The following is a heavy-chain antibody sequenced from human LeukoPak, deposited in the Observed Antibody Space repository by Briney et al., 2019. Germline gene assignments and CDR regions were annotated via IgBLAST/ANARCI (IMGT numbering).Heavy chain of an antibody. CDR2: ISGDGSSN. CDR3: AKSESIAARPGGY. D-gene: IGHD6-6*01. V-gene: IGHV3-74*01. CDR1: GFTFSGYW. Sequence: GGSLRLSCAASGFTFSGYWMHWVRQAAGKGLEWVSRISGDGSSNTYADSVKGRFTVSRDNAKNTLYLQMNSLRGEDTAVYYCAKSESIAARPGGYWGQGTLVTVSS. J-gene: IGHJ4*02.